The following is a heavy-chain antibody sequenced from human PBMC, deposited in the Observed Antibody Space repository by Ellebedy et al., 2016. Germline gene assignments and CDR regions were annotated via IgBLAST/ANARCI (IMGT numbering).Heavy chain of an antibody. Sequence: SETLSLXXAVYGGSFSGYYWSWIRQPPGKGLEWIGEINHSGSTNYNPSLKSRVTMSVDTSKNQFSLKLSSVTAADTAVYYCARDRVGATHLYWYFDRWGRGTLVTVSS. V-gene: IGHV4-34*01. CDR3: ARDRVGATHLYWYFDR. D-gene: IGHD1-26*01. J-gene: IGHJ2*01. CDR2: INHSGST. CDR1: GGSFSGYY.